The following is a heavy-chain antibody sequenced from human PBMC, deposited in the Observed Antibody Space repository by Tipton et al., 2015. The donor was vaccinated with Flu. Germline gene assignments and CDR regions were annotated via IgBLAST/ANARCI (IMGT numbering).Heavy chain of an antibody. CDR2: IYTSGST. CDR1: GGFFSGYY. J-gene: IGHJ5*02. CDR3: ARCRSGYCDWFDP. V-gene: IGHV4-59*10. Sequence: TLSLTCAVYGGFFSGYYWSWIRQPAGKGLEWIGRIYTSGSTNYNPSLKSRVTMSVDTSKNQFSLKLRSVTAADTAVYYCARCRSGYCDWFDPWGQGTLVTVSS. D-gene: IGHD3-22*01.